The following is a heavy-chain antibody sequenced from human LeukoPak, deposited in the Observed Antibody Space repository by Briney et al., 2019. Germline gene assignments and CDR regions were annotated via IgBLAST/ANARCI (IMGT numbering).Heavy chain of an antibody. V-gene: IGHV1-69*02. D-gene: IGHD4-11*01. CDR3: ARYGQLLYSNYIT. Sequence: GSSVKVSWKASGGTFSSYTISWVRQAPGQGLEWMGRIIPILGIANYAQKFQGRVTITADKSTSTAYMELSSLRSEDTAVYYCARYGQLLYSNYITWGQGTLVTVSS. CDR1: GGTFSSYT. J-gene: IGHJ4*02. CDR2: IIPILGIA.